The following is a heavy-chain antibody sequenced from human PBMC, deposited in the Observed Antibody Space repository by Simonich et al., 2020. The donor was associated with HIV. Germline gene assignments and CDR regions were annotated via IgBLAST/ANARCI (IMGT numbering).Heavy chain of an antibody. D-gene: IGHD3-9*01. V-gene: IGHV1-2*02. J-gene: IGHJ4*02. CDR3: ARAYYDTLTGYLYLDS. Sequence: QVSLVQSGAEVKRPGASVKVSCKASGYSFTDYYIHWVRKAPVQCLGWEEWISPIRGATNYAQQFRGRVTLTRDTAISTAYMELSRPRSDDTAVYYCARAYYDTLTGYLYLDSWGQGTLVTVSS. CDR2: ISPIRGAT. CDR1: GYSFTDYY.